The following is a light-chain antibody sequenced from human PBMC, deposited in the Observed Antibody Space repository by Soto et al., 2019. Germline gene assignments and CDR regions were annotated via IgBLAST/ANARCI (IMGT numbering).Light chain of an antibody. J-gene: IGLJ1*01. CDR1: SSNIGNST. Sequence: QSVLTQPPSASGTPGQWVTISCSGSSSNIGNSTVNWYQQFPGTAPKLLIYANNRRPSGVPDRFSGSKSGTSASLAISGLQSEDEADYYCAAWDDSLNGYVFVAGTKLTVL. V-gene: IGLV1-44*01. CDR2: ANN. CDR3: AAWDDSLNGYV.